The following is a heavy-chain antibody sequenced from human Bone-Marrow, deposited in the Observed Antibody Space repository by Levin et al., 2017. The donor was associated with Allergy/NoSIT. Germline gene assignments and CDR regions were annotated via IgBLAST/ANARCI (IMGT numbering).Heavy chain of an antibody. Sequence: SQTLSLTCTVSGDSISNTHHYWSWIRQPAGKGLEWIGRMFAGGAATYKRSLRSRVTIPIDTSKNQFSLKLTSVTAADTAVYDCARDETFNSRHVGWFDSWGQGTLVTVSS. J-gene: IGHJ5*01. CDR2: MFAGGAA. D-gene: IGHD2/OR15-2a*01. V-gene: IGHV4-61*02. CDR1: GDSISNTHHY. CDR3: ARDETFNSRHVGWFDS.